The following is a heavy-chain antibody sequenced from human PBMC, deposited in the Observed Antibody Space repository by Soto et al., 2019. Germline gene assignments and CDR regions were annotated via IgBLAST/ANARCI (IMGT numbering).Heavy chain of an antibody. CDR1: DGSINSYY. Sequence: SETQSLTCTVSDGSINSYYWSWIRQPQGKGLEWIGYIYYSGSTNYNPSLKSRVTMSVDTSKNQFSLKLSSVTAADTAVYYCARWGVDTAMVTEWFDPWGQGTLVTVSS. V-gene: IGHV4-59*08. D-gene: IGHD5-18*01. CDR3: ARWGVDTAMVTEWFDP. CDR2: IYYSGST. J-gene: IGHJ5*02.